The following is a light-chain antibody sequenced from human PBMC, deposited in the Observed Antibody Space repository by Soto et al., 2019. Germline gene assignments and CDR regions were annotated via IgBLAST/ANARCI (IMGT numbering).Light chain of an antibody. CDR3: QQLNSYPRT. CDR1: QGISSY. Sequence: DIQLTQSPSFLSASVGDRVTITCRASQGISSYLAWYQQKPGKAPKHLIYTASTLQSGVLSRFSGSGSGTEFTLTICNLQPKDFATYYRQQLNSYPRTFGPGTNLDIK. V-gene: IGKV1-9*01. J-gene: IGKJ3*01. CDR2: TAS.